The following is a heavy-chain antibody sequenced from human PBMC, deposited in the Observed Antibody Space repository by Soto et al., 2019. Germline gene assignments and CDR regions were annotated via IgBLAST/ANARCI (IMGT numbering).Heavy chain of an antibody. CDR3: ARIPYDNSGTIFDY. CDR2: IYAGTIT. J-gene: IGHJ4*02. Sequence: GGSLRLSCAVSGITVSSYYMSWVRQAAGKGLEWVSVIYAGTITYYADSVKGRFTIYRDDSKNTLNLEMNSLRVEDTAVYYCARIPYDNSGTIFDYWGQGTLVTVSS. V-gene: IGHV3-53*01. CDR1: GITVSSYY. D-gene: IGHD3-22*01.